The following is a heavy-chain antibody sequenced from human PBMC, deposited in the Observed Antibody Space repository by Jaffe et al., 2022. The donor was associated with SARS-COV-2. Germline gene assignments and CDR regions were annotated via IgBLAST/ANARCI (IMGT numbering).Heavy chain of an antibody. J-gene: IGHJ6*02. D-gene: IGHD2-15*01. V-gene: IGHV3-30-3*01. Sequence: QVQLVESGGGVVQPGRSLRLSCAASGFTFSSYAMHWVRQAPGKGLEWVAVISYDGSNKYYADSVKGRFTISRDNSKNTLYLQMNSLRAEDTAVYYCARRDRKVVPPRGGMDVWGQGTTVTVSS. CDR1: GFTFSSYA. CDR3: ARRDRKVVPPRGGMDV. CDR2: ISYDGSNK.